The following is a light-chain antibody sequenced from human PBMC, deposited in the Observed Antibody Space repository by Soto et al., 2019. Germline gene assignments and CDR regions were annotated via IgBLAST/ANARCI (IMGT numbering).Light chain of an antibody. CDR2: RNN. CDR1: SSNIGANY. Sequence: QSVLTQPTSASGTPGQRVTISCSGSSSNIGANYVFWYQQLPETAPKLLIYRNNQRPSGVPDRFSGSKSGTSASLAISGLRSEDEADYYCATWDDSLPAVFGGGTKLTVL. CDR3: ATWDDSLPAV. J-gene: IGLJ2*01. V-gene: IGLV1-47*01.